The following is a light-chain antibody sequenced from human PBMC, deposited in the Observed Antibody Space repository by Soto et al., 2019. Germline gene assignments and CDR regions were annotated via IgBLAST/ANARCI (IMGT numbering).Light chain of an antibody. CDR3: QQFNSYPFT. CDR2: DAS. V-gene: IGKV1-13*02. CDR1: QGISSA. J-gene: IGKJ3*01. Sequence: AIQLTQSPSSLSASVGDRVTITCRASQGISSALAWYQQKPGKAPKLLIYDASSLESGVPSRFSGSGSGTDFTLTISSLQPEVFAAYYCQQFNSYPFTFGPGTKVDIK.